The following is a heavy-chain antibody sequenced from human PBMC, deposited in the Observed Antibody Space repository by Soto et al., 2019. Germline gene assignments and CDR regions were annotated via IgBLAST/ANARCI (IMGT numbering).Heavy chain of an antibody. Sequence: PGGSLRLSCAASGLTFSSYGMHWVRQAPGKGLEWVAVIWYDGSNKYYADSVKGRFTISRDNSKNTLYLQMNSLRAEDTAVYYCARDHYGDYDYFDYWGQGTLVTVSS. V-gene: IGHV3-33*01. J-gene: IGHJ4*02. D-gene: IGHD4-17*01. CDR1: GLTFSSYG. CDR2: IWYDGSNK. CDR3: ARDHYGDYDYFDY.